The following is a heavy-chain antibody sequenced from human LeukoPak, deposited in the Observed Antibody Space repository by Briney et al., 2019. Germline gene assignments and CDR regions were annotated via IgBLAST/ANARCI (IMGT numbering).Heavy chain of an antibody. J-gene: IGHJ5*02. V-gene: IGHV3-74*01. CDR1: GFTFSSYW. CDR2: INTDGSST. D-gene: IGHD6-13*01. Sequence: GGSLRLSCAASGFTFSSYWMHWVRQAPGKGLVWVSRINTDGSSTSYADSVKGRFTVSRDNAKNTLYLQMNSLRAEDTAVYYCARESGIAAALDLWGQGTLVTVSS. CDR3: ARESGIAAALDL.